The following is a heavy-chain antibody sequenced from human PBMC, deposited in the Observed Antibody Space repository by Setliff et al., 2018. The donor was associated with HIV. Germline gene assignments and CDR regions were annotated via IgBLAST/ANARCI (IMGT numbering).Heavy chain of an antibody. CDR2: ISSSSRSK. Sequence: GSLRLSCAVSGFTFSTYSMNWVRQGPGKGREWVSSISSSSRSKYYADSVKGRFTISRDNSKNTLYLQMSSLRAEDTAVYYCVKARVDGDYYYYYYMDVWGKGTTVTVSS. V-gene: IGHV3-21*01. D-gene: IGHD4-17*01. CDR3: VKARVDGDYYYYYYMDV. CDR1: GFTFSTYS. J-gene: IGHJ6*03.